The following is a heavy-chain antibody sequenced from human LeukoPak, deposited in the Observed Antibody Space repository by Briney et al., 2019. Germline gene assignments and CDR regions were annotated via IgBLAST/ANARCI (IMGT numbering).Heavy chain of an antibody. CDR1: GFTFSSYW. J-gene: IGHJ4*02. V-gene: IGHV3-7*03. CDR2: IKEDGSEK. Sequence: GGSLRLSCAASGFTFSSYWMSWVRQAPGKGLEWVANIKEDGSEKRYVDSVKGRFTISRDNAKNSLYLQMNSLRTEDTALYYCAKAVGWYYFDYWGQGTLVTVSS. D-gene: IGHD6-19*01. CDR3: AKAVGWYYFDY.